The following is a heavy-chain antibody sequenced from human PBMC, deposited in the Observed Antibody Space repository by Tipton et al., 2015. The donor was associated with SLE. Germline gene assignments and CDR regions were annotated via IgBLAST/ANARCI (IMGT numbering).Heavy chain of an antibody. Sequence: QLVQSGAEVKKSGSSVKVSCKASGATFSNFGITWVRQAPGQGLECVGTIIPVFREVIVADKFHGRVTITADESTTTAYLELTSLTSADTAGFYCARDRGHLVGATRALDSWGQGTRVTVSS. CDR1: GATFSNFG. V-gene: IGHV1-69*15. CDR3: ARDRGHLVGATRALDS. D-gene: IGHD1-26*01. CDR2: IIPVFREV. J-gene: IGHJ4*02.